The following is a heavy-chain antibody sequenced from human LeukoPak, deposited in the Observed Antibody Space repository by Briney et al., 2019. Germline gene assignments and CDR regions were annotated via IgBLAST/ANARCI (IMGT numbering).Heavy chain of an antibody. D-gene: IGHD3-22*01. J-gene: IGHJ4*02. CDR1: GYSFTSYW. Sequence: GESLKISCKGSGYSFTSYWIGWVRQMPGKGLEWMGIIYPGDSDTRYSPSFQGQVTISADKSISTAYLQWSSLKASDTAMYYCARLPSGRGSSYYDSSGPIRDWGQGTLVTVSS. V-gene: IGHV5-51*01. CDR3: ARLPSGRGSSYYDSSGPIRD. CDR2: IYPGDSDT.